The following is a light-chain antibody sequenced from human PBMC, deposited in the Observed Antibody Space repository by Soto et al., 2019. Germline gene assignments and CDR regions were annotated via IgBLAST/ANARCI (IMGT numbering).Light chain of an antibody. CDR3: QQYGSSPPRT. CDR2: GAS. Sequence: EIVLTQSPGTLSLSPGERATLSCRASQSVDTYLAWYQQKPGQAPRLLIYGASTRATDVPDRFSGSGSGADFTLSISRLEPEDFAVYYCQQYGSSPPRTFGQGTKVEMK. J-gene: IGKJ1*01. V-gene: IGKV3-20*01. CDR1: QSVDTY.